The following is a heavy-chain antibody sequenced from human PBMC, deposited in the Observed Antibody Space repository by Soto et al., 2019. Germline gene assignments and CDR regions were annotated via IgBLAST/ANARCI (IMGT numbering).Heavy chain of an antibody. CDR1: GFTFSSYG. CDR3: AKVKAFTFFDY. J-gene: IGHJ4*02. CDR2: ISYDGSNK. V-gene: IGHV3-30*18. Sequence: GGSLRLSCAASGFTFSSYGMHWVRQAPGKGLEWVAVISYDGSNKYYADSVKGRFTISRDNSKNTLYLQMNSLRAEDTAVYYCAKVKAFTFFDYWGQGTLVTVSS.